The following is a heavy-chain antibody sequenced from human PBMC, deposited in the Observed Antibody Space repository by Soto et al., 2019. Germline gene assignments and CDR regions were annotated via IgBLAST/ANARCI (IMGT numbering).Heavy chain of an antibody. CDR1: GGTFSSYA. Sequence: QVQLVQSGAEVKKPGSSVKVSCKASGGTFSSYAISWVRQAPGQGLEWMGGIIPIFGTANYAQKFQGSVTITADESTSTAYMELSSLRSEDTAVYYCARGDIKEYYDFFDPWGQGTLVTVSS. V-gene: IGHV1-69*01. CDR3: ARGDIKEYYDFFDP. CDR2: IIPIFGTA. D-gene: IGHD3-3*01. J-gene: IGHJ5*02.